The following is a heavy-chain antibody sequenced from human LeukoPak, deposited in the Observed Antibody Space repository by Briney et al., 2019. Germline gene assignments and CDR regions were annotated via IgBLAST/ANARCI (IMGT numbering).Heavy chain of an antibody. Sequence: SETLSLTCAVYGGSFSGYYWSWIRQPPGKGLEWIGEINHSGSTNYNPSLKSRATISVDTSKNQFSLKLSSVTAADTAVYYCARIAAAGVWGWFDPWGQGTLVTVSS. V-gene: IGHV4-34*01. CDR1: GGSFSGYY. CDR2: INHSGST. D-gene: IGHD6-13*01. J-gene: IGHJ5*02. CDR3: ARIAAAGVWGWFDP.